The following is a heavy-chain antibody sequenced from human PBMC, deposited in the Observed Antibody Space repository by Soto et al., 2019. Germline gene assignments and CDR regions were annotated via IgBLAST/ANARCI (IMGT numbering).Heavy chain of an antibody. CDR2: ISGDGSTT. Sequence: GGSLRLSCAASGFIFSTYGMHWVRQAPGKGLEYVSAISGDGSTTYYANSVKGRFTISRDNSKNTLYLQMGSLRAEDMAVYYCAARYCTSTRCFHFDYWGQGALVTVSS. D-gene: IGHD2-2*01. V-gene: IGHV3-64*01. CDR3: AARYCTSTRCFHFDY. CDR1: GFIFSTYG. J-gene: IGHJ4*01.